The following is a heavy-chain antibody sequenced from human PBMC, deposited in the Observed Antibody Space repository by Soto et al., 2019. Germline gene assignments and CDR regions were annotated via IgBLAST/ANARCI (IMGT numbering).Heavy chain of an antibody. Sequence: ASVEVSCKTSGYTFTGHHIHWVRQAPGQGLEWMGWINPISGGTKYREKFQGRVSITRDKSSSTAYMELSSLTSADSAVYYCAKDGRHCSGGSCPQGHWGQGTLVTVSS. CDR3: AKDGRHCSGGSCPQGH. CDR1: GYTFTGHH. J-gene: IGHJ4*02. CDR2: INPISGGT. D-gene: IGHD2-15*01. V-gene: IGHV1-2*02.